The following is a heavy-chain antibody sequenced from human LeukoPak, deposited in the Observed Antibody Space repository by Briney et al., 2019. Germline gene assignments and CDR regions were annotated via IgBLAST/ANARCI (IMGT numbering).Heavy chain of an antibody. CDR1: GFTFSSYA. J-gene: IGHJ6*02. V-gene: IGHV3-30-3*01. CDR2: ISYDGSNK. CDR3: ARDRDYNFYYGMDV. Sequence: GGSPRLSCAASGFTFSSYAMHWVRQAPGKGLEWVAVISYDGSNKYYADSVKGRFTISRDSSKNTLYLQMNSLRAEDTAVYHCARDRDYNFYYGMDVWGQGTTVTVSS.